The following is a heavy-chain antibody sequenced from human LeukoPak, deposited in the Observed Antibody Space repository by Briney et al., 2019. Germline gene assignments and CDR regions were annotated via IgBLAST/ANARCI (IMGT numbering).Heavy chain of an antibody. V-gene: IGHV3-23*01. CDR3: AKDKEYSSSKFDY. CDR1: GFTFSSYS. J-gene: IGHJ4*02. Sequence: PGGSLRLSCAASGFTFSSYSMSWVRQAPGKGLEWVSAISGSGGSTYHADSVKGRFTISRDNSKNTLYLQMNSLRAEDTAVYYCAKDKEYSSSKFDYWGQGTLVTVSS. D-gene: IGHD6-6*01. CDR2: ISGSGGST.